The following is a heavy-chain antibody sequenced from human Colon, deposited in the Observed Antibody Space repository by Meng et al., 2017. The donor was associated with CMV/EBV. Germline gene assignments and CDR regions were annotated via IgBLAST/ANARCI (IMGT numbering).Heavy chain of an antibody. D-gene: IGHD1-26*01. Sequence: GESLKISCTASGFTFSSYSMNWVRQAPGKGLEWVSSISSSSSYIYYADSVKGRFTISRDNAKNSLYLQMNSLRAEDTAVYYCAREWEGSSGNYYSRYFDLWGRGTLVTVSS. CDR1: GFTFSSYS. J-gene: IGHJ2*01. V-gene: IGHV3-21*06. CDR3: AREWEGSSGNYYSRYFDL. CDR2: ISSSSSYI.